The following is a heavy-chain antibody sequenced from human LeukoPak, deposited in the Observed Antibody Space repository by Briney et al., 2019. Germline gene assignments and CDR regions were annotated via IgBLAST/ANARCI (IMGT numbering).Heavy chain of an antibody. CDR2: ISSSSSTI. CDR3: ARAGRDLIAVAGSDY. CDR1: GFTFSSYS. V-gene: IGHV3-48*01. Sequence: SGGSLRLSCAASGFTFSSYSMNWVRQAPGKGLEWVSYISSSSSTIYYADSVKGRFTISRDNAKNSLYLQMNSLRAEDTAVYYCARAGRDLIAVAGSDYWGQGTLVTVSS. D-gene: IGHD6-19*01. J-gene: IGHJ4*02.